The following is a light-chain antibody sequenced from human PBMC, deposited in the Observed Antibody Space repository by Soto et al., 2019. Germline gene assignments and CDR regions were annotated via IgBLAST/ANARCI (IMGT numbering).Light chain of an antibody. J-gene: IGLJ1*01. CDR2: DVS. CDR1: SSDVGGYNS. V-gene: IGLV2-8*01. CDR3: SSYTDRNNLV. Sequence: SALTQSPSASGSPGQSVTISCTGTSSDVGGYNSVSWYQQHPGKAPKVMIYDVSKRPSGVPDRFSGSKSGNTASLTVSALQAEYEADYYCSSYTDRNNLVFGTGTKVTVL.